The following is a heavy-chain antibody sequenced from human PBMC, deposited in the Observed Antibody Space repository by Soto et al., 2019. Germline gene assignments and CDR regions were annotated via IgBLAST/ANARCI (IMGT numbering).Heavy chain of an antibody. CDR3: ARISGWRIGGFGGAFDI. CDR2: ISSSGSSI. CDR1: GVSFNSYE. J-gene: IGHJ3*02. V-gene: IGHV3-48*03. Sequence: GGCTRISCAACGVSFNSYEMNGALKAPGKGLEWISYISSSGSSIHYADSVKGRFTISRDNAKNSLYLQMNSLRAEDTAVYYCARISGWRIGGFGGAFDIWGQATMVTVSS. D-gene: IGHD3-16*01.